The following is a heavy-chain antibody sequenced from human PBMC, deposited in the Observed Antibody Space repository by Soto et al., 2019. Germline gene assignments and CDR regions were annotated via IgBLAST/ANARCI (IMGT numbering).Heavy chain of an antibody. CDR3: ARDGERDTGLNFYYYLHGMDA. J-gene: IGHJ6*02. CDR1: GYTFTTYG. V-gene: IGHV1-18*04. Sequence: QVQLVQSGGEVRKPGASVKVSCKASGYTFTTYGISWVRQAPGQGLEGMGWISPYNGTTKYAEKFQGEMTMTTDTATSTDYMDLRSLSSDDTAVYYCARDGERDTGLNFYYYLHGMDAWGQGTRVTVSS. CDR2: ISPYNGTT. D-gene: IGHD1-1*01.